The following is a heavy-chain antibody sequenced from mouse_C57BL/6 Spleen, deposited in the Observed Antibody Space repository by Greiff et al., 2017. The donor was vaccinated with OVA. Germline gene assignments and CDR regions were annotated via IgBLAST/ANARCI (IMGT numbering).Heavy chain of an antibody. D-gene: IGHD2-1*01. CDR2: INPYNGNT. CDR1: GYSFTGYF. J-gene: IGHJ3*01. V-gene: IGHV1-20*01. CDR3: ARGGGKEGFAY. Sequence: VQLQQSGPELVKPGASVKISCKASGYSFTGYFMNWVMQSHGKSLEWIGRINPYNGNTFYNQKFKGKATLTVDKSSSTAHMELRSLTSEDSAVYYCARGGGKEGFAYRGQGTLVTVSA.